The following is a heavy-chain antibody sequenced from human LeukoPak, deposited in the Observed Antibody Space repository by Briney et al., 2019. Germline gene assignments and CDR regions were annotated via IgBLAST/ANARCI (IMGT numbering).Heavy chain of an antibody. CDR1: GFTFSSYA. J-gene: IGHJ5*02. Sequence: PGGSLRLSCAASGFTFSSYAMSWVRQAPGKGLEWVSAISGSGGSTYYADSVKGRFTISRDNSKNTLYLQMNSLRAEDTAVYYCAIGSLRFLESNWFDPWGQGTLVTVSS. CDR2: ISGSGGST. V-gene: IGHV3-23*01. CDR3: AIGSLRFLESNWFDP. D-gene: IGHD3-3*01.